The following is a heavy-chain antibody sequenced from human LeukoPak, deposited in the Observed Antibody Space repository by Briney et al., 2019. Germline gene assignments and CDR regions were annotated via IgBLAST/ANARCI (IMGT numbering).Heavy chain of an antibody. CDR1: GFTFSIYS. CDR3: ARYCSGGSCPNYFYYMDV. D-gene: IGHD2-15*01. Sequence: GGSLRLSCAASGFTFSIYSMDWVRQVPGKGLEWVSSISVSSSYTYYADYADSVKGRFTISRDNAKNSLYLQMNSLRAEDTAVYYCARYCSGGSCPNYFYYMDVWGKGTTVTVSS. J-gene: IGHJ6*03. V-gene: IGHV3-21*01. CDR2: ISVSSSYT.